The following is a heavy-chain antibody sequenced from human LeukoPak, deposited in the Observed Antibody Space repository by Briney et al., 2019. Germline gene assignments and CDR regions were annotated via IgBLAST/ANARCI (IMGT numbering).Heavy chain of an antibody. Sequence: GGSLRLSCVDSGFTFSDYDMSWIRPAPGKGLEWVSYISKRSSYTKYADSVKGRFTISRDNAKNSLYLQMNSLRAEDTAVYYCAREAGNPYFDYWGQGTLVTVSS. V-gene: IGHV3-11*06. CDR3: AREAGNPYFDY. CDR2: ISKRSSYT. CDR1: GFTFSDYD. D-gene: IGHD2/OR15-2a*01. J-gene: IGHJ4*02.